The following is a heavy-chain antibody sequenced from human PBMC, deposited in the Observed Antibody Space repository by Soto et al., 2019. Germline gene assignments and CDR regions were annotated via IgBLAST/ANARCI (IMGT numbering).Heavy chain of an antibody. CDR3: ARAPGAAGFDLAPYYYYGMDV. D-gene: IGHD3-9*01. V-gene: IGHV3-21*01. CDR1: GFTFSSYS. Sequence: GESLKISCAASGFTFSSYSMNWVRQAPGKGLEWVSSISSSSSYIYYADSVKGRFTISRDNAKNSLYLQMNSLRAEDTAVYYCARAPGAAGFDLAPYYYYGMDVWGQGTTVTVSS. CDR2: ISSSSSYI. J-gene: IGHJ6*02.